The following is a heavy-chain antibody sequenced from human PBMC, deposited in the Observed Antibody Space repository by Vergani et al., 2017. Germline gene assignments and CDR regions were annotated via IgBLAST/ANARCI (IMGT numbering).Heavy chain of an antibody. J-gene: IGHJ4*02. Sequence: EVQLVESGGGLVQPGGSLRLSCAASGFTFSSYWMSWVRQAPGKGLEWVANIKQDGSEKYYVDSVKGRFTISRDNAKNSLYLQMNSLRAEDTAVYYCARIHKSDRPQLRPKEKYYFDYWGQGTLVTVSS. CDR1: GFTFSSYW. V-gene: IGHV3-7*01. D-gene: IGHD4-23*01. CDR2: IKQDGSEK. CDR3: ARIHKSDRPQLRPKEKYYFDY.